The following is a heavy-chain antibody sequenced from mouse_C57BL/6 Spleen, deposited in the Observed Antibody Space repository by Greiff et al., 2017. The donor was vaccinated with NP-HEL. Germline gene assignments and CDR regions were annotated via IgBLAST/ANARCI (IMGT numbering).Heavy chain of an antibody. J-gene: IGHJ4*01. CDR1: GYSFTGYY. CDR3: ARGGGGSSYAMDY. D-gene: IGHD1-1*01. CDR2: INPSTGGT. V-gene: IGHV1-42*01. Sequence: VQLQQSGPELVKPGASVKISCKASGYSFTGYYMNWVKQSPEKSLEWIGEINPSTGGTTYNQKFKAKATLTVDKSSSTAYMQLKSLTSEDSAVYYCARGGGGSSYAMDYWGQGTSVTVSS.